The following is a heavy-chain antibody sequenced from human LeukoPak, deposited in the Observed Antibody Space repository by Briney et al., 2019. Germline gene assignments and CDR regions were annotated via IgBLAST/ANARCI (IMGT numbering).Heavy chain of an antibody. CDR2: INHSGST. D-gene: IGHD1-1*01. V-gene: IGHV4-34*01. J-gene: IGHJ6*03. CDR3: VRQLSHYSYYYYMDV. CDR1: GGSFSGYY. Sequence: PSETLSLTCAVYGGSFSGYYWSWIRQPPGKGLEWIGEINHSGSTNYNPSLKSRVTISVDTSKNQFSLKLSSVTAADTAVYYCVRQLSHYSYYYYMDVWGKGTTVTVSS.